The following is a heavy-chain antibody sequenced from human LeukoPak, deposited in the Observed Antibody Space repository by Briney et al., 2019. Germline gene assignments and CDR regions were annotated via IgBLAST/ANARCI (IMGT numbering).Heavy chain of an antibody. CDR2: IYYSGST. CDR1: GGSISSSSYY. Sequence: NASETLSLTCTVSGGSISSSSYYWGWIRQPPGKGLEWIGSIYYSGSTYYNPSLKSRVTISVDTSKNQFSLKLSSVTAADTAVYYCLIVVVPADTYYFDYWGQGTLVTVPS. D-gene: IGHD2-2*01. V-gene: IGHV4-39*01. CDR3: LIVVVPADTYYFDY. J-gene: IGHJ4*02.